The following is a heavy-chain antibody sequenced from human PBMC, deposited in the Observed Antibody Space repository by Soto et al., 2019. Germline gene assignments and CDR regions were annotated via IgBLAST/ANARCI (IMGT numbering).Heavy chain of an antibody. CDR3: ARTHSSGWSDY. D-gene: IGHD6-19*01. J-gene: IGHJ4*02. CDR1: GFSLSTSGMC. V-gene: IGHV2-70*11. CDR2: IFFDDDK. Sequence: SGPTLVNPTQTLTLTCTFSGFSLSTSGMCVSWIRQPPEKALEWLARIFFDDDKYYSTSLKTRLTISKDTSKNQVVLTMTNMVPVDTSTYYCARTHSSGWSDYWGQGTLVTVSS.